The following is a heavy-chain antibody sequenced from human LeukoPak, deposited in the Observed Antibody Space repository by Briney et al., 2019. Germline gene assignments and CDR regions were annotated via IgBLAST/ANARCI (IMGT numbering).Heavy chain of an antibody. Sequence: PSETLSLTCTVSGGSISSYYWSWIRQPPGKGLEWIGYIYYSGSTNYNPSLKSRVTISVDTSKNQFSLKLSSVTAADTAVYYCARQWRIAVADAFDIWGQGTMVTVSS. CDR1: GGSISSYY. D-gene: IGHD6-19*01. V-gene: IGHV4-59*08. CDR3: ARQWRIAVADAFDI. CDR2: IYYSGST. J-gene: IGHJ3*02.